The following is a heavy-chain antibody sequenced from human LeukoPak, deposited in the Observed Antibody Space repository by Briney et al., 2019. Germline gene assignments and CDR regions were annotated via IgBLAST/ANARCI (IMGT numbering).Heavy chain of an antibody. D-gene: IGHD3-16*01. CDR3: ARRWDFDY. CDR1: GLTFSSYG. J-gene: IGHJ4*02. V-gene: IGHV3-33*01. Sequence: GGSLRLSCAAPGLTFSSYGMHWVRQAPGKGLEWVAVIWYDGSNKYYADSVKGRFTISRDNSKNTLYLQMNSLRAEDTAVYYCARRWDFDYWGQGTLVTVSS. CDR2: IWYDGSNK.